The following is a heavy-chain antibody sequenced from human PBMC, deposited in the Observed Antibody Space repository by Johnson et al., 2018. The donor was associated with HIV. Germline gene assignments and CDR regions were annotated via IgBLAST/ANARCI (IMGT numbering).Heavy chain of an antibody. D-gene: IGHD3-22*01. CDR3: AKDLYYDSSGYYYLTGGDAFDI. CDR2: ISCGGSKN. CDR1: GFTFSSYD. J-gene: IGHJ3*02. Sequence: QVQLVESGGGVVQPGRSLRLSCAASGFTFSSYDMHWVRQAPGKGLEWVAVISCGGSKNYYADSVRGRFTISRDTSKNTRYLQKNSLRAEDTAVYYCAKDLYYDSSGYYYLTGGDAFDIWGQGTMVTVSS. V-gene: IGHV3-30-3*01.